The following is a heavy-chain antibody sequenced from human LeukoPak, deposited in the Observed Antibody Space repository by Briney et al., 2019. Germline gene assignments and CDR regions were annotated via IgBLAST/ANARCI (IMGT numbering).Heavy chain of an antibody. J-gene: IGHJ4*02. CDR3: ARDYDYFDY. V-gene: IGHV3-30-3*01. Sequence: GRSLRLSCAASGFTFNDYAMYWVRQAPGKGLEWVAVISYDGSNKYYADSVKGRFTISRDNSKNTLYLQMNSLRAEDTAVYYCARDYDYFDYWGQGTLVTVSS. CDR1: GFTFNDYA. D-gene: IGHD3-16*01. CDR2: ISYDGSNK.